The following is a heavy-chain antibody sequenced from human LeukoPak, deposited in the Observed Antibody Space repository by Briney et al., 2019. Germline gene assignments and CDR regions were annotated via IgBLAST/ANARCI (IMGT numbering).Heavy chain of an antibody. CDR2: IHPGDSDT. CDR3: ASPYCSGGSCSGTFDY. Sequence: GESLKISCKGSGYSFTSYWIGWVRQMPGKGLEWMGIIHPGDSDTRYSPSFQGQVTISADKSISTAYLQWSSLKASDTAMYYCASPYCSGGSCSGTFDYWGQGTLVTVSS. D-gene: IGHD2-15*01. CDR1: GYSFTSYW. J-gene: IGHJ4*02. V-gene: IGHV5-51*01.